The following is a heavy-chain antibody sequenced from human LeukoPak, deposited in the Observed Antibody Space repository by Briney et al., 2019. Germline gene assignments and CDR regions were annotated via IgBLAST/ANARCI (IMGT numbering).Heavy chain of an antibody. CDR1: GYSISSAYY. CDR2: IYHRGST. Sequence: SETLSLTCAVFGYSISSAYYWGWIRQPPGKGLEWIGSIYHRGSTYYSPSLKSRVTISVDTSKNQFSLKLSSVTAADTAVYYCARANEYSSSVPFDYWGQGTLVTVSS. V-gene: IGHV4-38-2*01. J-gene: IGHJ4*02. CDR3: ARANEYSSSVPFDY. D-gene: IGHD6-6*01.